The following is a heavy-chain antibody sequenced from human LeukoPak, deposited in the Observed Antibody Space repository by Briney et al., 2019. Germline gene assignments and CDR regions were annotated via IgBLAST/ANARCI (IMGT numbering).Heavy chain of an antibody. V-gene: IGHV4-59*01. D-gene: IGHD3-9*01. Sequence: SETLSLTCTVSGGSISSYYWSRIRQPPGKGLEWIGYIYYSGSTNYNPSLKSRVTISVDTSKNQFSLKLSSVTAADTAVYYCARDQHYDILTGSMGWFDPWGQGTLVTVSS. J-gene: IGHJ5*02. CDR1: GGSISSYY. CDR2: IYYSGST. CDR3: ARDQHYDILTGSMGWFDP.